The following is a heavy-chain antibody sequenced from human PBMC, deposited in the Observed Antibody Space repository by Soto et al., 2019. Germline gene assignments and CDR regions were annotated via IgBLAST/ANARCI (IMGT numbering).Heavy chain of an antibody. Sequence: EVQLVESGGGLVKPGGSLRLSCAASGFTFSSYSMNWVRQAPGKGLEWVSSISSSSYIYYADSVKGRFTISRDNAKNSLYLQMNSLRAEDTAVYYCARANFDWLLFYFDYWGQGTLVTVSS. V-gene: IGHV3-21*01. CDR3: ARANFDWLLFYFDY. CDR2: ISSSSYI. J-gene: IGHJ4*02. D-gene: IGHD3-9*01. CDR1: GFTFSSYS.